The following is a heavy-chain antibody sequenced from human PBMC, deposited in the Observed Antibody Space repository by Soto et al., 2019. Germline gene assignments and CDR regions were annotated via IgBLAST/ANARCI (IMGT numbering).Heavy chain of an antibody. J-gene: IGHJ4*02. V-gene: IGHV3-66*01. CDR1: GFTVSNNY. D-gene: IGHD3-22*01. CDR2: IYTGGYT. CDR3: ASEAIIVIAAPESYFDY. Sequence: EVQLVESGGDLVQPGGSLRLSCAASGFTVSNNYMSWVRQAPGKGLEWVSVIYTGGYTNYADSVKGRFTISRDSSKNTLYLQMDSLRAEDTAVYYCASEAIIVIAAPESYFDYGGQGTLVTVSS.